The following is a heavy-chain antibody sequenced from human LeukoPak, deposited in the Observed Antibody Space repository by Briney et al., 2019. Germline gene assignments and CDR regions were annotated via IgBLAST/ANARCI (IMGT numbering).Heavy chain of an antibody. D-gene: IGHD3-3*01. Sequence: ASVKVSCKASGYTFTGYYMHWVQQAPGQGLEWMGWINPNSGGTNYAQKFQGRVTMTRDTSISTAYMELSRLRSDDTAVYYCARGGPYYDFWSGYSIDYWGQGTLATVSS. V-gene: IGHV1-2*02. J-gene: IGHJ4*02. CDR1: GYTFTGYY. CDR3: ARGGPYYDFWSGYSIDY. CDR2: INPNSGGT.